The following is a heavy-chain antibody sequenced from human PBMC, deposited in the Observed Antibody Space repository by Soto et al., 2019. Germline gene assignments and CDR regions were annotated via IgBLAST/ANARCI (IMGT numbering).Heavy chain of an antibody. J-gene: IGHJ3*02. CDR1: GYTFTSYG. CDR2: ISAYNGNT. CDR3: ARVEPNGQKKDDAFDI. D-gene: IGHD4-17*01. Sequence: ASVKVSCKASGYTFTSYGISWVRQAPGQGLEWMGWISAYNGNTNYAQKLQGGGTMTTDTSTSTAYMELRSLRSDDTAVYYCARVEPNGQKKDDAFDIWGQGTIVTVSS. V-gene: IGHV1-18*01.